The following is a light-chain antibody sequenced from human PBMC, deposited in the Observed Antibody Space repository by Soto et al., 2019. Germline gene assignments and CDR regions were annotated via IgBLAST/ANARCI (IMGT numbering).Light chain of an antibody. CDR1: QSVSSY. CDR3: QPRSSWPLMCT. Sequence: EIVLTQSPATLSLSPGERATLSCRASQSVSSYLAWYQQKPGQAPRLLSYDASNRATGIPARFSGSGSGSYFTLPTSSLVPEDCAFYYCQPRSSWPLMCTFGQGTKLEIK. V-gene: IGKV3-11*01. J-gene: IGKJ2*02. CDR2: DAS.